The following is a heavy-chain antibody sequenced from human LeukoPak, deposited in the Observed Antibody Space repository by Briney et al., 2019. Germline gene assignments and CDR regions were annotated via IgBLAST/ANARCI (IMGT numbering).Heavy chain of an antibody. D-gene: IGHD5-12*01. V-gene: IGHV4-61*02. CDR3: ARDSGYDRTLDY. J-gene: IGHJ4*02. Sequence: SETLSLTCTVSGGSISSGSYYWNWIRQPAGKGLEWIGRIYSSGSTNYNPSLKSRVTISVDTSKNQFSLKLSSVTAADTAVYYCARDSGYDRTLDYWGQGTLVTVSS. CDR1: GGSISSGSYY. CDR2: IYSSGST.